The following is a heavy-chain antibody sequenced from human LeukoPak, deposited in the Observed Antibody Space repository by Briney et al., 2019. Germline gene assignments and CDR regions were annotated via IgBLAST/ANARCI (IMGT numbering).Heavy chain of an antibody. CDR3: ARGPSGAAHWFDP. CDR2: INHSGST. Sequence: SETLSLTCAVYGGSFSGYYWSWIRQPPGKGLEWIGEINHSGSTNYNPSLKRRVTISVDTSTNQFPLKLSSVTAADTAVYYCARGPSGAAHWFDPWGQGTLVTVSS. D-gene: IGHD3-10*01. CDR1: GGSFSGYY. V-gene: IGHV4-34*01. J-gene: IGHJ5*02.